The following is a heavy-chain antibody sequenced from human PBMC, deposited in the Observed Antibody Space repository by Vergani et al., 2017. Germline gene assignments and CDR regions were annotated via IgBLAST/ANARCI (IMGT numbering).Heavy chain of an antibody. CDR3: VSYRSSSGPVLR. Sequence: QVQLQESGPGLVKPSETLFLTCTVSGGSMSSYYWSWIRQPPGKRLEWIGSIYYSGSTNYNPSLKSRLTISLDTSMNQFSLKLSSVTAADSALYYCVSYRSSSGPVLRWSQRTLVTVSS. J-gene: IGHJ4*02. V-gene: IGHV4-59*01. CDR2: IYYSGST. D-gene: IGHD6-6*01. CDR1: GGSMSSYY.